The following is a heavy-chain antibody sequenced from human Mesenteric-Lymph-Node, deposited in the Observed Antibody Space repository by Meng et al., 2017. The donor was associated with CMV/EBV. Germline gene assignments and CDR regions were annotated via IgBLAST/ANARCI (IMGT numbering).Heavy chain of an antibody. CDR3: TRREERGQYYYYGMDV. J-gene: IGHJ6*02. CDR1: GFTFSGSA. Sequence: GGSLRLSCAASGFTFSGSAMHWVRQASGKGLEWVGRIRSKANSYATAYAASVKGRFTISRDDSKNTAYLQMNSLKTEDTAVYYCTRREERGQYYYYGMDVWGQGTTVTVSS. CDR2: IRSKANSYAT. V-gene: IGHV3-73*01. D-gene: IGHD5-24*01.